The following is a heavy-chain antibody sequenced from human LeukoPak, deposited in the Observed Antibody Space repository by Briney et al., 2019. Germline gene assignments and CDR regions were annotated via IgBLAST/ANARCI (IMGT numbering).Heavy chain of an antibody. CDR2: IYSGGST. D-gene: IGHD6-13*01. J-gene: IGHJ4*02. CDR3: ARTTPPGMSAAQHFDY. V-gene: IGHV3-53*01. Sequence: GGSLRLSCAASGFTVSTNYMSWVRQAPGKGLEWVSVIYSGGSTFYADSVKGRFTISRDNSKNTLYLEMNSLRAEDTAVYYCARTTPPGMSAAQHFDYWGQGTLVTVSS. CDR1: GFTVSTNY.